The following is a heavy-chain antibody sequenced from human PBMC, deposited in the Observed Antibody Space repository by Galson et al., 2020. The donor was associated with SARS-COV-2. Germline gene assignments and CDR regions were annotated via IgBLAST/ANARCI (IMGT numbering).Heavy chain of an antibody. V-gene: IGHV3-21*01. D-gene: IGHD3-10*01. CDR1: EFTFSSHE. J-gene: IGHJ4*02. CDR3: AGPFGVISSLDY. CDR2: ISNSETYI. Sequence: GESLKISCAASEFTFSSHEMNWVRQAPGKGLEWVASISNSETYIHYADSVKGRFTISRDNAEKSLYLQMNSLRVDDTAVYYCAGPFGVISSLDYWSQGTLVTVS.